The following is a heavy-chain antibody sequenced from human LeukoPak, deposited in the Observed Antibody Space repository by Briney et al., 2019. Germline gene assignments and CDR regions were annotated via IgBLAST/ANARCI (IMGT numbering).Heavy chain of an antibody. CDR2: ISSSSSYI. CDR3: ARGLYSGYDLGLGY. V-gene: IGHV3-21*01. Sequence: GGSLRLSCAASGLTFSSYSMNWVRQAPGKGLEWVSSISSSSSYIYYADSVKGRFTISRDNAKNSLYLQMNSLRAEDTAVYYCARGLYSGYDLGLGYWGQGTLVTVSS. D-gene: IGHD5-12*01. CDR1: GLTFSSYS. J-gene: IGHJ4*02.